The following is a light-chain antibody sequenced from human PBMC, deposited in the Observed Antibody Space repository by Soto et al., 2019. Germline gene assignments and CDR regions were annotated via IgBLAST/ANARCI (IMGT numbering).Light chain of an antibody. J-gene: IGKJ5*01. CDR2: DAS. Sequence: DIQMTQSPSSLSASVGDRDTITCQASRDIGKYLNWFQEKPGKAPKLLIYDASNLQTGVPSRFRGGGSGTDFSFTISSLQPEDFATYYCQQYISLRPNFGQGTRLE. CDR3: QQYISLRPN. CDR1: RDIGKY. V-gene: IGKV1-33*01.